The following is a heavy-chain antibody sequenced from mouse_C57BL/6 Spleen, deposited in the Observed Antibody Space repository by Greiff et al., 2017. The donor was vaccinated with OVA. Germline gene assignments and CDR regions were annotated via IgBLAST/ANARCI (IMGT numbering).Heavy chain of an antibody. D-gene: IGHD2-1*01. CDR1: GYTFTSYW. V-gene: IGHV1-53*01. CDR3: ATPYGNDAMDY. Sequence: QVQLQQSGTELVKPGASVKLSCKASGYTFTSYWMHWVKQRPGQGLEWIGNIYPSNGGTNYNEKFKSTATLTVDKSSSTAYMQLSSLTSEDSAVYYCATPYGNDAMDYWGQGTSVTVSS. J-gene: IGHJ4*01. CDR2: IYPSNGGT.